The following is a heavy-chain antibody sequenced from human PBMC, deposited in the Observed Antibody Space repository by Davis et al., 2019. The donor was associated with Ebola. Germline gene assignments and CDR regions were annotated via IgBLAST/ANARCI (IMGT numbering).Heavy chain of an antibody. CDR1: GFTFSGSA. CDR2: IRSKANSYAT. V-gene: IGHV3-73*01. D-gene: IGHD4-17*01. CDR3: TRGLKTTVTGGAFDP. Sequence: GGSLRLSCAASGFTFSGSAMHWVRQASGKGLEWVGRIRSKANSYATAYAASVKGRFTISRDDSKNTAYLQMNSLKTEDTAVYYCTRGLKTTVTGGAFDPWGQGTLVTVSS. J-gene: IGHJ5*02.